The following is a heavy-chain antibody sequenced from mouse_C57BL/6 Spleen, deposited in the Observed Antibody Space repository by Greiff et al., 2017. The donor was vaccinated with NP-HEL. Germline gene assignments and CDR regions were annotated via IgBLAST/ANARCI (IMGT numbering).Heavy chain of an antibody. J-gene: IGHJ2*01. CDR1: GYTFTSYG. D-gene: IGHD1-1*01. Sequence: VKLQESGAELARPGASVKLSCKASGYTFTSYGISWVKQRTGQGLEWIGEIYPRSGNTYYNEKFKGKATLTADKSSSTAYMELRSLTSEDSAVYFCARSGFITTVVADFDYWGQGTTLTVSS. CDR2: IYPRSGNT. V-gene: IGHV1-81*01. CDR3: ARSGFITTVVADFDY.